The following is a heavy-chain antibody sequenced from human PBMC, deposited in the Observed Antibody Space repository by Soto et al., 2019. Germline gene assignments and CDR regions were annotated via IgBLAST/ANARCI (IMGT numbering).Heavy chain of an antibody. V-gene: IGHV3-15*07. CDR3: TTGLVGDFWSGDYYYYGMDV. CDR2: IKSKTDGGTT. CDR1: GFTFSNAW. Sequence: GGSLRLSCAASGFTFSNAWMNWVRQAPGKGLEWVGRIKSKTDGGTTDYAAPVKGRFTISRDDSKNTLYLQMNSLKTEETAVYYCTTGLVGDFWSGDYYYYGMDVWGQGTTVTVSS. D-gene: IGHD3-3*01. J-gene: IGHJ6*02.